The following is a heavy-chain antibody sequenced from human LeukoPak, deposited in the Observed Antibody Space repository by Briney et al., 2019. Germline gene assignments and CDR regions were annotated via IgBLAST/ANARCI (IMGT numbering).Heavy chain of an antibody. J-gene: IGHJ2*01. Sequence: KSGGSLRLSCAASGFTVSSNYMSWVRQAPGKGLEWVSSISSSSSYIYYADSVKGRFTISRDNAKNSLYLQMNSLRAEDTAVYYCARDGSPDIVATIKGGPWYFDLWGRGTLVTVSS. V-gene: IGHV3-21*01. CDR2: ISSSSSYI. CDR3: ARDGSPDIVATIKGGPWYFDL. CDR1: GFTVSSNY. D-gene: IGHD5-12*01.